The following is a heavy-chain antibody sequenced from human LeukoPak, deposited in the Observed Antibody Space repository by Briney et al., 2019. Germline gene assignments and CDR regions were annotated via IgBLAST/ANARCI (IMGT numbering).Heavy chain of an antibody. CDR1: GGSISSSSYY. CDR2: IYYSGST. CDR3: ARDRDTDWFDP. D-gene: IGHD5-18*01. V-gene: IGHV4-39*07. J-gene: IGHJ5*02. Sequence: SETLSLTCTVSGGSISSSSYYWGWIRQPPGKGLEWIGSIYYSGSTYYNPSLKSRVTISVDTSKNQFSLKLSSVTAADTAVYYCARDRDTDWFDPWGQGTLVTVSS.